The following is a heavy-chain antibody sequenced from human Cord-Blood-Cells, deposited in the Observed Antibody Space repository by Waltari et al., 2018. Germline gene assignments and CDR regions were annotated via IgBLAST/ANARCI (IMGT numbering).Heavy chain of an antibody. Sequence: QVQLVQSGAEVKKPGSSVKVSCKASGGTFSSYAISWVRQAPGQGLEWMGGIIPIFGTANYAQKFQGRVTITADESTSTAYMELSSLRSEDTAVYYCARGLRYFDWLLSSYYYYGMDVWGQGTTVTVSS. V-gene: IGHV1-69*01. CDR1: GGTFSSYA. CDR3: ARGLRYFDWLLSSYYYYGMDV. D-gene: IGHD3-9*01. J-gene: IGHJ6*02. CDR2: IIPIFGTA.